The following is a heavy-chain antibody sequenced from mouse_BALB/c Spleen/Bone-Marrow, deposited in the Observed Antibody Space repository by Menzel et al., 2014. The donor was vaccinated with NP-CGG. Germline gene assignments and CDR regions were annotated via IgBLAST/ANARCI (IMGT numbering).Heavy chain of an antibody. CDR2: IDPANGNT. CDR1: GFNIKDTY. Sequence: EVKFQESGAELVKPGASIKLSCTASGFNIKDTYMHWVKQRPEQGLEWIGRIDPANGNTKYDPKFQGKATITADTSSNTAYLQLSSLTSEDTAVYYCAYGSSYDYFDNWGQGTTLTVSS. V-gene: IGHV14-3*02. D-gene: IGHD1-1*01. J-gene: IGHJ2*01. CDR3: AYGSSYDYFDN.